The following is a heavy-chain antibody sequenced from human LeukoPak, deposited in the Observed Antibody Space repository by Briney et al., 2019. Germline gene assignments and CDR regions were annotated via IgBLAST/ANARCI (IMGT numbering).Heavy chain of an antibody. D-gene: IGHD3-16*02. CDR2: ISSSSSYI. CDR3: ARDRDYDYVWGSYRYTFDY. Sequence: GGSLRPSCAASGFTFSSYSMNWVRQAPGKGLDWVSSISSSSSYIYYADSVKGRFTISRDNAKNSLYLQMNSLSAEDTAVYYCARDRDYDYVWGSYRYTFDYWGQGTLVTVSS. CDR1: GFTFSSYS. V-gene: IGHV3-21*01. J-gene: IGHJ4*02.